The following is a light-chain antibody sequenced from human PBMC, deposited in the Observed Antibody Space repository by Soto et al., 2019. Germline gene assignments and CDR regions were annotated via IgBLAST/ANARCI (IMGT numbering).Light chain of an antibody. V-gene: IGKV1-27*01. J-gene: IGKJ2*01. Sequence: DIQMTQSPSSLSASVGDRVTITCRASQGVSNYLAGYQQKPGKVPKLLLYAASTLQPGVPSRFSGRGSGTDLTLTTSSLQPEDVATYYCQKYNGDPYTFGPGTKVEIK. CDR3: QKYNGDPYT. CDR2: AAS. CDR1: QGVSNY.